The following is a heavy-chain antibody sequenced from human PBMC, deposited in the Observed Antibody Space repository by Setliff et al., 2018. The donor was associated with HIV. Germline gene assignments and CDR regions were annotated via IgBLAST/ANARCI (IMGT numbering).Heavy chain of an antibody. V-gene: IGHV4-34*01. CDR2: INHSGTT. CDR3: ARQGDGYNLYHVYYFDY. J-gene: IGHJ4*02. D-gene: IGHD5-12*01. CDR1: GGSFSGYY. Sequence: SETLSLTCAVYGGSFSGYYWSWIRQPPGKGLEWIGEINHSGTTYYNPSLRSRVTISVDTSKNQFSLKLSSVTAADTAVYYCARQGDGYNLYHVYYFDYWGQGTLVTVSS.